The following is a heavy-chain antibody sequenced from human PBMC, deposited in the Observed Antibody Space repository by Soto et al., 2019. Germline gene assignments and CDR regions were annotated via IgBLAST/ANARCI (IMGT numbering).Heavy chain of an antibody. J-gene: IGHJ6*02. CDR1: GYTFTVYY. CDR2: INPNSGGT. Sequence: GASVKGSCKASGYTFTVYYIHWVRQAPGQGLEWMGWINPNSGGTNYAQKFQDRVTMTRDTSISTAYMELSRLRSDDTAVYYCARIDPVTINYYYGMDVWGQGTTVTVSS. CDR3: ARIDPVTINYYYGMDV. V-gene: IGHV1-2*02. D-gene: IGHD3-3*01.